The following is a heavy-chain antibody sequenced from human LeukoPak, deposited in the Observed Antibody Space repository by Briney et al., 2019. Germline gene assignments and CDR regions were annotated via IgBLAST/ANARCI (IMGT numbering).Heavy chain of an antibody. CDR2: ISYDGSNK. V-gene: IGHV3-30*18. J-gene: IGHJ1*01. D-gene: IGHD4/OR15-4a*01. CDR3: AKKSNGLWWQPSTNEYFQH. Sequence: PGGSLRLSCEASGFTFSSYGMHWVRQAPGKGLEWVAVISYDGSNKYYADSVKGRFTISRDNSKNTLYLQMNSLRAEDTAVYYCAKKSNGLWWQPSTNEYFQHWGQGTLVTVSS. CDR1: GFTFSSYG.